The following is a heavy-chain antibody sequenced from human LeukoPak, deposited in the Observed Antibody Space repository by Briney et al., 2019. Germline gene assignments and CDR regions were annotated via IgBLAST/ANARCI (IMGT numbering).Heavy chain of an antibody. J-gene: IGHJ6*03. CDR2: INHSGST. D-gene: IGHD5-12*01. V-gene: IGHV4-34*01. Sequence: KSSETLSLTCAVYGGSFSGYYRSWIRQPPGKGLEWIGEINHSGSTNYNPSLKSRVTISVDTSKNQFSLKLSSVTAADTAVYYCARGPYSGYDSHYMDVWGKGTTVTVSS. CDR1: GGSFSGYY. CDR3: ARGPYSGYDSHYMDV.